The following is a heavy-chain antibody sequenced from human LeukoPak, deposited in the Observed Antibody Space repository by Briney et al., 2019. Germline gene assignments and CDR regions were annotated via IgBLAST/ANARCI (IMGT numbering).Heavy chain of an antibody. CDR1: GFTFRDSA. CDR2: ISGSGGST. D-gene: IGHD1-7*01. Sequence: GGSLRLSCAASGFTFRDSAMSWVRQAPGKGLEWVSGISGSGGSTNYADSVKGRFTIARDNSKNTLYLQMNSLGAEDTAVYYCAKVAPYGNYLFHYWGQGTRVTVSS. CDR3: AKVAPYGNYLFHY. J-gene: IGHJ4*02. V-gene: IGHV3-23*01.